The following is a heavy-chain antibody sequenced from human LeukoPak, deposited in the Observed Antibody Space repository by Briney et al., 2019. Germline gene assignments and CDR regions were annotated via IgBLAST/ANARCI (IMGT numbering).Heavy chain of an antibody. CDR1: GFTFSQYP. Sequence: PGGSVRLSCAASGFTFSQYPMNSVRRAPGRGPGGVSKISSSGDTIYYADSVTGRFTISRDNAKNSLYLQMNSLRAEDTAVYHCTRDPSYYYDSTGYNWGQGTLVTVSS. V-gene: IGHV3-48*01. CDR3: TRDPSYYYDSTGYN. CDR2: ISSSGDTI. J-gene: IGHJ4*02. D-gene: IGHD3-22*01.